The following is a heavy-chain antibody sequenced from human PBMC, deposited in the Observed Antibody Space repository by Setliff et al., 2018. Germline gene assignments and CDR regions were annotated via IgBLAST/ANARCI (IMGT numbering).Heavy chain of an antibody. CDR2: IKQDGSEK. CDR3: ARDHAYGSRLYYYYYGMDV. V-gene: IGHV3-7*01. J-gene: IGHJ6*02. Sequence: GGSLRLSCAASGFTFSRYWMSWVRQAPGKGLEWVANIKQDGSEKYYVDSVKGRFTISRDNAKNSLYLQMNSLRAEDTAVYYCARDHAYGSRLYYYYYGMDVWGQGTTVTVSS. D-gene: IGHD3-10*01. CDR1: GFTFSRYW.